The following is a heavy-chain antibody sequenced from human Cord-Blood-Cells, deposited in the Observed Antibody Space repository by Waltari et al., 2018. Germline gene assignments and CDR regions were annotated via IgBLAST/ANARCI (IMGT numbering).Heavy chain of an antibody. CDR2: IYAGNGNT. V-gene: IGHV1-3*01. Sequence: QVQLVQSGAAVKKPGASVKVSCTASGYIFTRYAMHWLSQAPGQKLEWMGGIYAGNGNTKYTPQIQGRVTITRCTSASTADTELVSLRSEETALYDFASAPLQWLDYYFDYRGQGPLVTVSS. CDR3: ASAPLQWLDYYFDY. J-gene: IGHJ4*02. CDR1: GYIFTRYA. D-gene: IGHD6-19*01.